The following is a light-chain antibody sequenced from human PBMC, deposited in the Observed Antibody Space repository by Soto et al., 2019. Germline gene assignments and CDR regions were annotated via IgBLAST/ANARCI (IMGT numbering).Light chain of an antibody. CDR3: SSYASSSTLV. V-gene: IGLV2-14*01. J-gene: IGLJ2*01. CDR2: DVS. Sequence: QYALTQPASVSGSPGQSITISCTETSSDVGGYDYVSWYQQHPGKVPKLMIYDVSSRPSGVSNLFSGSKSGNTASLTISGLQAEDEADYYCSSYASSSTLVFGGGTKVTVL. CDR1: SSDVGGYDY.